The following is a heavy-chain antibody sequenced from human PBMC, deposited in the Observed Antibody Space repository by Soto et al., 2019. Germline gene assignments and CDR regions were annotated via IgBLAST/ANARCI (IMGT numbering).Heavy chain of an antibody. CDR2: IYHSGGT. CDR1: GGSISSGDFY. D-gene: IGHD2-2*01. CDR3: ARESRGCNSSRCYGPDS. V-gene: IGHV4-30-4*01. J-gene: IGHJ4*02. Sequence: QVQLQESGPGLVKPSETLSLTCTVSGGSISSGDFYWSWIRQPPGKGLEWIGYIYHSGGTYYNPSLESRVTISGDTSKNQFSLKLSSVTAADTAVYYCARESRGCNSSRCYGPDSWGQGTLVTVSS.